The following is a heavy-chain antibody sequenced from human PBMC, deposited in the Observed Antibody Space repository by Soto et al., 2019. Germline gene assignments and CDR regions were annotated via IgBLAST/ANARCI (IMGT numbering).Heavy chain of an antibody. CDR1: GFTFSPYT. CDR3: ARGGGFCGADCYKGGIDY. D-gene: IGHD2-21*02. V-gene: IGHV3-30-3*01. J-gene: IGHJ4*02. Sequence: QVQLVESGGGVGQPGRSLRLSCAASGFTFSPYTMHWVRQTPGKGLEWVAVISYDGSDKNYADSVRGRFTISRDNFKNTLFLQTNSLRAEDTALYYCARGGGFCGADCYKGGIDYWGQGALVNVSS. CDR2: ISYDGSDK.